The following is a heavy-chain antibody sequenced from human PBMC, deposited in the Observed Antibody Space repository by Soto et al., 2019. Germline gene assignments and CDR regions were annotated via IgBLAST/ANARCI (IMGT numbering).Heavy chain of an antibody. V-gene: IGHV4-59*08. Sequence: QVQLQESGPGLVKTSETLSLTCTVSGGSISGFFWSWIRQPPGKGLEWIGYVYYSGSTNYNPSHKSRITISQDTSKTQFSLKLSYVTAADTAVYYCARHNPRDNWNYDYWGQGALVTVSS. CDR1: GGSISGFF. D-gene: IGHD1-7*01. CDR2: VYYSGST. J-gene: IGHJ4*02. CDR3: ARHNPRDNWNYDY.